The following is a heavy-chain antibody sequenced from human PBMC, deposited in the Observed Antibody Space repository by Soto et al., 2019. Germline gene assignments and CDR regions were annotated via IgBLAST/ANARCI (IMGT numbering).Heavy chain of an antibody. J-gene: IGHJ4*02. CDR2: INHSGST. CDR3: TDDVLTGPGY. V-gene: IGHV4-34*01. Sequence: SETLSLTCTVYGGSSSGYLWSWIRQSPGKGLEWIGEINHSGSTKYNPSLMSRVTISIDTSRNRFFLKLNSVTAADTAVYYCTDDVLTGPGYWGQGTQVTVSS. CDR1: GGSSSGYL. D-gene: IGHD3-9*01.